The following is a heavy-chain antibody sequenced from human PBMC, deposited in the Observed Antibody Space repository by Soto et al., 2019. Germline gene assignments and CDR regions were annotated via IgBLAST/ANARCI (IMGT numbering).Heavy chain of an antibody. CDR3: ARGDIVATIGGGGAFDI. Sequence: ASVKVSCKASGYTFTSYGISWVRQAPGQGLEWMGWISAYNGNTNYAQKIQGRVTMTTDTSTSTAYMEMRSLRSDDTAVYYSARGDIVATIGGGGAFDIWGQGTMVTVSS. J-gene: IGHJ3*02. D-gene: IGHD5-12*01. CDR1: GYTFTSYG. CDR2: ISAYNGNT. V-gene: IGHV1-18*01.